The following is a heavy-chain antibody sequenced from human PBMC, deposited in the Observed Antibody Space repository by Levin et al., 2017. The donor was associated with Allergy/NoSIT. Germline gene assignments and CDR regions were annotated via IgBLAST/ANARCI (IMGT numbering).Heavy chain of an antibody. J-gene: IGHJ6*03. V-gene: IGHV4-59*08. CDR2: IYYSGTT. CDR3: ARLGVVAATGTNYYYYMDV. Sequence: RSSLPQPTAKGLEWIGYIYYSGTTNYNPSLKSRVTISVDTSKNQFSLKLSSVTAADTAVYYCARLGVVAATGTNYYYYMDVWGKGTSVTVSS. D-gene: IGHD2-15*01.